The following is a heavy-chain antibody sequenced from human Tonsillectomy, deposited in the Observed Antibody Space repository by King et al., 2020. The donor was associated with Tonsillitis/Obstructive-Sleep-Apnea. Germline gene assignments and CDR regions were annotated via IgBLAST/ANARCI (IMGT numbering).Heavy chain of an antibody. D-gene: IGHD1-1*01. CDR2: IKSKTYGGTT. V-gene: IGHV3-15*01. Sequence: VQLVESRGGLVKPGGSLRLSCRGSGFSFTNAWMSWVRQAPGKGLEWVGRIKSKTYGGTTDYAVPGKGRFTISRDDSTNTVYLQMDSLKTEDTAVYYCVTEGVEDDYWGQGTLVTVSS. CDR3: VTEGVEDDY. J-gene: IGHJ4*02. CDR1: GFSFTNAW.